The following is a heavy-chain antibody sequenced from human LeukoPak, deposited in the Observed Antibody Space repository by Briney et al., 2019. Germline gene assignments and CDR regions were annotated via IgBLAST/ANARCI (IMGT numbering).Heavy chain of an antibody. D-gene: IGHD3-9*01. Sequence: PGESLKISCKGSGYSFTSYWIGWVRQMAGKGLELMGIIYPGGSDTRYSPSFQGQVTITADKPISTAYLQWSSLKASDTAMYYCARLFGGYFDWYAPLDYWGQGTLVTVSS. V-gene: IGHV5-51*01. CDR3: ARLFGGYFDWYAPLDY. J-gene: IGHJ4*02. CDR2: IYPGGSDT. CDR1: GYSFTSYW.